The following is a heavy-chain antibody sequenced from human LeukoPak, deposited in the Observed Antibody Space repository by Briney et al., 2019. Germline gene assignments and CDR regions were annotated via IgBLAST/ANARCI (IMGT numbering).Heavy chain of an antibody. CDR2: IYSGGST. Sequence: TGGSLRLSCAASGFTVSSNYMSWVRQAPGKGLEWVSVIYSGGSTYYADSVKGRFTISRDNSKNTLYLQMNSLRAEDTAVYYCARGYSSPNWFDPWGQGTLVTVSS. D-gene: IGHD6-19*01. J-gene: IGHJ5*02. CDR3: ARGYSSPNWFDP. V-gene: IGHV3-66*01. CDR1: GFTVSSNY.